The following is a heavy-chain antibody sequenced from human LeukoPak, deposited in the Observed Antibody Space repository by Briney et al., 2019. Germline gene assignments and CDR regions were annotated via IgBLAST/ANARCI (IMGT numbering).Heavy chain of an antibody. CDR2: IYYSRST. Sequence: SETLSLTCTVSGGTISSSSYYWGWIRQPPGKGLEWIGSIYYSRSTYYNPSLNSRVTISVDTSKNQFSLKLSSVTAAHTAVYYCASYYYGSESYYRQRWFDPWGQGTLVTVSS. D-gene: IGHD3-10*01. CDR1: GGTISSSSYY. J-gene: IGHJ5*02. V-gene: IGHV4-39*01. CDR3: ASYYYGSESYYRQRWFDP.